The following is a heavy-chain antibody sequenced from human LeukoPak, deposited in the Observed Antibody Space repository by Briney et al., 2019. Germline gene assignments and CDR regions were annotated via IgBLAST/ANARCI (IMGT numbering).Heavy chain of an antibody. CDR3: AREGKDIVVVPAAMRYYYYMDV. V-gene: IGHV4-39*07. CDR2: IYYSGST. Sequence: PSETLSLTRTVSGGSISSSSYYWGWIRQPPGKGLEWIGSIYYSGSTNYNPSLKSRVTISVDTSKNQFSLKLSSVTAADTAVYYCAREGKDIVVVPAAMRYYYYMDVWGKGTTVTISS. CDR1: GGSISSSSYY. J-gene: IGHJ6*03. D-gene: IGHD2-2*01.